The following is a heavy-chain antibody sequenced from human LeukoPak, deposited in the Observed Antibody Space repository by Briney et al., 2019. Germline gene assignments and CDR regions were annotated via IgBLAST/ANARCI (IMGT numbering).Heavy chain of an antibody. CDR2: ISWVGGSI. V-gene: IGHV3-9*01. CDR1: GFTFDDYA. Sequence: GRSLRLSCAASGFTFDDYAMHWVRQAPGEGLGWGSGISWVGGSIDYADSVKGRFTISRDNAKSSLYLQMNSLRAEDTALYYCAKSRSGGNYGDFDYWGQGTLVTVSS. D-gene: IGHD1-7*01. CDR3: AKSRSGGNYGDFDY. J-gene: IGHJ4*02.